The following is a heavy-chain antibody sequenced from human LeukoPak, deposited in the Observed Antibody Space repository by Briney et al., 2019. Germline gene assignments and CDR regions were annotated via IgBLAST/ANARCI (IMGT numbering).Heavy chain of an antibody. CDR2: IRYDGSTK. CDR1: GFTFSSYG. V-gene: IGHV3-30*02. J-gene: IGHJ1*01. Sequence: PGGSLRLSCAASGFTFSSYGIHWVRQAPGKGLEWVAFIRYDGSTKYYADSVKGRFTISRDNSKNTVYLQMNSLTSEDTAMYYCAKDLFCTGNSCCSGRLQHWGQGTLVTVSS. D-gene: IGHD2-8*02. CDR3: AKDLFCTGNSCCSGRLQH.